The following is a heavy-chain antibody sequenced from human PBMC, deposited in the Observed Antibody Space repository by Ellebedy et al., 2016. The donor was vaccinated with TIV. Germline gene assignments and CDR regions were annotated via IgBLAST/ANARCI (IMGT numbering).Heavy chain of an antibody. CDR3: ATDGSYGDHFPPTHAFVT. Sequence: GESLKISCAASGFSFSSYWMTWVRQAPGKGLEWVANINRDGGETFYVDSVKGRFTISRDNAKNSLYLQMNSLRAEDTGVYYCATDGSYGDHFPPTHAFVTWGQGTMVIVSS. CDR2: INRDGGET. J-gene: IGHJ3*02. CDR1: GFSFSSYW. D-gene: IGHD4-17*01. V-gene: IGHV3-7*03.